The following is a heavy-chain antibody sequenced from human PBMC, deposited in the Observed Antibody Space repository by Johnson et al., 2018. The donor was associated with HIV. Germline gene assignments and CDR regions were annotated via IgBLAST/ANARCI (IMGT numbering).Heavy chain of an antibody. Sequence: QVQLVESGGGVVQPGRSLRLSCAASGFTFSSYGMHWVRQAPGKGLEWVAVISYDGSNKYYADSVKGRFTISRDNSKNTLYLQMNSLRAEDTAVYYCARELGSSWYGGAFDMWGQGTRVTVSS. CDR1: GFTFSSYG. D-gene: IGHD6-13*01. CDR3: ARELGSSWYGGAFDM. J-gene: IGHJ3*02. V-gene: IGHV3-30*03. CDR2: ISYDGSNK.